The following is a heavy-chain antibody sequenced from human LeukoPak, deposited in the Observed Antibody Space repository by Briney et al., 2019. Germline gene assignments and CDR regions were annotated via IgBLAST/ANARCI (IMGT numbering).Heavy chain of an antibody. CDR2: ISYDGSNK. CDR1: GFTFSSYA. D-gene: IGHD2-15*01. J-gene: IGHJ4*02. V-gene: IGHV3-30*04. Sequence: GGSLRLSCAASGFTFSSYAMHWVRQAPGKGLEWVAVISYDGSNKYYADSVKGRFTISRDNSKNTLYLQMNSLRAEDTAVYYCARDIVVVVAVTGPDYWGQGTLVTVSS. CDR3: ARDIVVVVAVTGPDY.